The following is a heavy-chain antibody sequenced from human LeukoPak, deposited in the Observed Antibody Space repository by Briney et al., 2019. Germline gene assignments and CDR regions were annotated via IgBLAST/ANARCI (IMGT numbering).Heavy chain of an antibody. D-gene: IGHD6-13*01. J-gene: IGHJ5*02. V-gene: IGHV1-8*01. CDR1: GYTFTSYD. CDR2: MSPKSGNI. Sequence: ASVKVSCKASGYTFTSYDINWVRQATGHGFEWMGWMSPKSGNIGYAQNFQGRVTMTRDTSISTAYMELSSLRSEDTAVYYCARSNAAAGTRGWFDPWGQGTLVTVSS. CDR3: ARSNAAAGTRGWFDP.